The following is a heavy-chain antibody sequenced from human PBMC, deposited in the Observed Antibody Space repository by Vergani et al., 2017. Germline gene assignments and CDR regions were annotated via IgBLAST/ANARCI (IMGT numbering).Heavy chain of an antibody. J-gene: IGHJ3*02. D-gene: IGHD2-2*01. CDR1: GGSISSYY. V-gene: IGHV4-59*01. CDR3: AREVTCSSTSCYSGAFVI. CDR2: IYYSGST. Sequence: QVQLQESVPGLVKPSETLSLTCTVSGGSISSYYWSWIRQPPGKGLEWIGYIYYSGSTNYNPSLKSRVTISVDTSKNQFSLKLSSVTAADTAVYYCAREVTCSSTSCYSGAFVIWGQGTMVTVSS.